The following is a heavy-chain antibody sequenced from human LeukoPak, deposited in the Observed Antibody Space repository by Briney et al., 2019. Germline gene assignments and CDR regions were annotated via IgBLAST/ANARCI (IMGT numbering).Heavy chain of an antibody. CDR1: GGSISSYY. Sequence: SETLSLTCTVSGGSISSYYWSWIRQPPGKGLEWIGSIYHSGSTYYNPSLKSRVTISVDTSENQFSLKLSSVTAADTAVYYCARDPPGGMIVVAARGGIDYWDQGTLVTVSS. V-gene: IGHV4-38-2*02. CDR3: ARDPPGGMIVVAARGGIDY. J-gene: IGHJ4*02. D-gene: IGHD3-22*01. CDR2: IYHSGST.